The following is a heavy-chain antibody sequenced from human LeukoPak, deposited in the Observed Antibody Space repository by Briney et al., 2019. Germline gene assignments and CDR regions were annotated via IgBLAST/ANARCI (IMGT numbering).Heavy chain of an antibody. Sequence: GGSLRLSCAASGFTFDDYGMSWVRQAPGKGLEWVSGINWNGGSTGYADSVKGRFTISRDNAKNSLFLQMNSLRVEDTAVYYCARDSDLHCSGGSCTNFDYWGQGTLVTVSS. V-gene: IGHV3-20*04. J-gene: IGHJ4*02. CDR2: INWNGGST. D-gene: IGHD2-15*01. CDR3: ARDSDLHCSGGSCTNFDY. CDR1: GFTFDDYG.